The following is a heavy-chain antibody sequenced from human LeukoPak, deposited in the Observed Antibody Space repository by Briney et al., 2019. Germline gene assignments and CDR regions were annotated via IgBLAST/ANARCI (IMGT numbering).Heavy chain of an antibody. CDR2: IKQDGSEK. V-gene: IGHV3-7*01. CDR1: GFTFSSYW. CDR3: AKDQYGDYDHYYMDV. J-gene: IGHJ6*03. D-gene: IGHD4-17*01. Sequence: PGGSLRLSCAASGFTFSSYWMSWVRQAPGKGLEWVANIKQDGSEKYYVDSVKGRFTISRDNAKNSLYLQMNSLRAEDTAVYYCAKDQYGDYDHYYMDVWGKGTTVTISS.